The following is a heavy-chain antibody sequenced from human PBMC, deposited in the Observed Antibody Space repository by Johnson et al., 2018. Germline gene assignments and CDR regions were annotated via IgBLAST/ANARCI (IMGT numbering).Heavy chain of an antibody. CDR1: GFTFSIYG. Sequence: QVQLVESGGGVVQPGRSRRLSCAASGFTFSIYGMHWVRQAPGKGLEWLAVRWSEGVNKYYADSVKGRFTISRDNSKTTLYVQMNSLIAEDTAVYYCARARLRSTSGMDVWGQGTTVTVSS. CDR2: RWSEGVNK. D-gene: IGHD5/OR15-5a*01. J-gene: IGHJ6*02. CDR3: ARARLRSTSGMDV. V-gene: IGHV3-33*01.